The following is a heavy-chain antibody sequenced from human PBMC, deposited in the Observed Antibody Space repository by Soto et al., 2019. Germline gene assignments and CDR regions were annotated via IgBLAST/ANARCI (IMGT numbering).Heavy chain of an antibody. J-gene: IGHJ5*01. CDR3: ARDTGIAVAGNWFDS. CDR1: GYTFTSYA. V-gene: IGHV1-3*01. Sequence: GASVKVSCKASGYTFTSYAMHWVRQAPGQRLEWMGWINAGNGNTKYSQKFQGRVTITRDTSASTAYMELSSLRSEDTAVYYCARDTGIAVAGNWFDSWGQGTLVTVSS. CDR2: INAGNGNT. D-gene: IGHD6-19*01.